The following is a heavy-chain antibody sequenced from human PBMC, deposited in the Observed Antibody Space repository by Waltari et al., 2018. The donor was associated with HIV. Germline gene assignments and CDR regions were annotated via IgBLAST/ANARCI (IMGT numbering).Heavy chain of an antibody. D-gene: IGHD2-8*01. V-gene: IGHV4-39*01. CDR1: GGSVSSGTYY. CDR3: ARLDMVKTLIDY. Sequence: QLQESGPGLVKSSETLSVTCTVSGGSVSSGTYYWGWIRQPPGKGLEWIVSMYYSGDNYYNPYFKSRVTMSVYTSKNQFSLRLESVTAADTALYFCARLDMVKTLIDYWGQGTLVTVSS. CDR2: MYYSGDN. J-gene: IGHJ4*02.